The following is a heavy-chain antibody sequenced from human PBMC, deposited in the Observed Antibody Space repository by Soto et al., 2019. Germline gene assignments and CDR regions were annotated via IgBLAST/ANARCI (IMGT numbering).Heavy chain of an antibody. J-gene: IGHJ4*02. D-gene: IGHD6-19*01. V-gene: IGHV3-30-3*01. CDR3: ARVTSGWYYFDY. Sequence: QVQLVESGGGVVQPGRSLRLSCAASGFTFSSYAMHWVRQAPGKGLEWVAAISYDGSNKYYADSVKGRFTISRDNSKNTLYLQMNSLRAEDTAVYYCARVTSGWYYFDYWGQGTLVTVSS. CDR2: ISYDGSNK. CDR1: GFTFSSYA.